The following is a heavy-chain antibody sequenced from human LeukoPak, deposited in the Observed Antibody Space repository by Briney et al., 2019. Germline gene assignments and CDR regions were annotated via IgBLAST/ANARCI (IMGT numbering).Heavy chain of an antibody. Sequence: PGGSLRLSCAASGFTFSSYIINWVRQAPGKGLEWVSSISSTSSYIYYADSVKGRFTISRDNAKNSLYLEMNSLRADDTALYYCAKYQSSSLGVVAVWGRGTLLTVSS. CDR1: GFTFSSYI. D-gene: IGHD3-22*01. J-gene: IGHJ4*02. CDR2: ISSTSSYI. CDR3: AKYQSSSLGVVAV. V-gene: IGHV3-21*04.